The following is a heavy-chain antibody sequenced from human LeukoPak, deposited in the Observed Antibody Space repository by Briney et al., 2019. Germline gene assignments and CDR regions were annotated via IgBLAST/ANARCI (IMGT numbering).Heavy chain of an antibody. CDR2: INPNSGGT. J-gene: IGHJ5*02. V-gene: IGHV1-2*06. Sequence: ASVKVSCKASGYSFTVYYMHWVRQAPGQGLEWMGRINPNSGGTNYAQKFQGRVTMTRDTSISTAYMELSRLRSDDTAVYYCARGPMVRGVNLAEWFDPWGQGTLVTVSS. CDR3: ARGPMVRGVNLAEWFDP. D-gene: IGHD3-10*01. CDR1: GYSFTVYY.